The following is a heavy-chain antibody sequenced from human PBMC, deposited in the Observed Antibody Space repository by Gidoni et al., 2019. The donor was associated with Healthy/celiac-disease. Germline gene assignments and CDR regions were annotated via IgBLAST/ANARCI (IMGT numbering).Heavy chain of an antibody. V-gene: IGHV1-69*06. D-gene: IGHD2-2*01. CDR2: IIPIFGTA. Sequence: PGQGLEGMGGIIPIFGTANYAQEFQGRVTITADKSTSTAYMELSSLRSEDTAVYYCARDRGDIVVVPAAVPGDYYYGMDVWGQGTTVTVSS. J-gene: IGHJ6*02. CDR3: ARDRGDIVVVPAAVPGDYYYGMDV.